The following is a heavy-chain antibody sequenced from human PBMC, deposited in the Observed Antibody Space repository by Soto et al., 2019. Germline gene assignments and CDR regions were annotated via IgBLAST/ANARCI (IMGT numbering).Heavy chain of an antibody. CDR2: IYHSGST. Sequence: SETLSLTCAVSGGSISSGGYSWSWIRQPPGKGLEWIGYIYHSGSTYYNPSLKSRVTISVDRSKNQFSLKLSSVTAADTAVYYCARVSRDGGNLDYWGQGTLVNVSS. CDR1: GGSISSGGYS. CDR3: ARVSRDGGNLDY. D-gene: IGHD2-15*01. V-gene: IGHV4-30-2*01. J-gene: IGHJ4*02.